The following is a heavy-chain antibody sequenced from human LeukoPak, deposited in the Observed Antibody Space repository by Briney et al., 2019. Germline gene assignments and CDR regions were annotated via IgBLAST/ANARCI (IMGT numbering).Heavy chain of an antibody. V-gene: IGHV1-18*01. Sequence: ASVKVSCKASGYTFTYYGINWVRQAPGQGLEWMGWISTYNGNTNYAQKLQGRVTMTTDTSTSTAYMELRSLRSDDTAVYYCARDLPGVDSSSWYRNWFDPWGQGTLVTVSS. CDR1: GYTFTYYG. CDR2: ISTYNGNT. J-gene: IGHJ5*02. CDR3: ARDLPGVDSSSWYRNWFDP. D-gene: IGHD6-13*01.